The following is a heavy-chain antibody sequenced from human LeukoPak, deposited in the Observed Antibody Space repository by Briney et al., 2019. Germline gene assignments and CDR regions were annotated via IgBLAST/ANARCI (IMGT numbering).Heavy chain of an antibody. J-gene: IGHJ5*02. CDR1: GFTFSSYG. V-gene: IGHV3-33*01. CDR2: IWYDGSNK. CDR3: ARHRGVYSSSSLQIWFDP. D-gene: IGHD6-6*01. Sequence: GRSLRLSCAASGFTFSSYGMHWVRQAPGKGLEWVAVIWYDGSNKYYADSVKGRFTISRDNSKNTLYLQMNSLRAEDTAVYYCARHRGVYSSSSLQIWFDPWGQGTLVTVSS.